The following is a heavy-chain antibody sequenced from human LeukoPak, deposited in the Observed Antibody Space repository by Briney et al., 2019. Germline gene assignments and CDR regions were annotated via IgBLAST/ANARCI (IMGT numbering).Heavy chain of an antibody. Sequence: ASVKVSCKASVGTFSSYAISWVRQAPGQGLEWMGGIIPIFGTANYAQKFQGRVTITTDESTSTAYMELSSLRSEDTAVYYCARVRQQLVQGHWFDPWGQGTLVTVSS. CDR2: IIPIFGTA. CDR3: ARVRQQLVQGHWFDP. CDR1: VGTFSSYA. D-gene: IGHD6-13*01. V-gene: IGHV1-69*05. J-gene: IGHJ5*02.